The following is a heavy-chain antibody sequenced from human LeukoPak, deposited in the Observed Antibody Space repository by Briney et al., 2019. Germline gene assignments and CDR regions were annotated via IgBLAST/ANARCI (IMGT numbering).Heavy chain of an antibody. Sequence: ASVKLSCKASGYTFTDYYIYWVRQAPGQGLEWMAFISPISGSTYYAQAFQGRVTMTWDTSITTAYMEVSRLRSDDTAMYYCARGGGWFEYYFDYWGQGTLVTVSS. CDR2: ISPISGST. CDR1: GYTFTDYY. V-gene: IGHV1-2*02. CDR3: ARGGGWFEYYFDY. J-gene: IGHJ4*02. D-gene: IGHD3-10*01.